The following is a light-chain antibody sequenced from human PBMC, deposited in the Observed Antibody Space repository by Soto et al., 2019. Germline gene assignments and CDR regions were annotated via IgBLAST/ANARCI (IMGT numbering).Light chain of an antibody. Sequence: EMVMTQSPATLSVSPGERATLSCRASQSVSSNLAWYQQKPGQAPRLLIYGASTRATGIPDRFSGGGSGTDFTLTINRLEPEDFAVYYCQQYENSPITFGQGTRLEIK. J-gene: IGKJ5*01. CDR2: GAS. CDR1: QSVSSN. CDR3: QQYENSPIT. V-gene: IGKV3D-15*02.